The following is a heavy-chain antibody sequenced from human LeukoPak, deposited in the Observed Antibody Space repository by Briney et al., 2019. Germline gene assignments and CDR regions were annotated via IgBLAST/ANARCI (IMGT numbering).Heavy chain of an antibody. D-gene: IGHD1-26*01. CDR2: ISSSSSNI. CDR1: GFTFSSYS. Sequence: GGSLRLSCAASGFTFSSYSMNWVRQAPGKGLEWVSTISSSSSNIYYADSVKGRFTISRDNAKNSLYLQMNSLRVEDTAVYYCARDLGRELRISLDYWGQGTLVTVSS. CDR3: ARDLGRELRISLDY. V-gene: IGHV3-21*01. J-gene: IGHJ4*02.